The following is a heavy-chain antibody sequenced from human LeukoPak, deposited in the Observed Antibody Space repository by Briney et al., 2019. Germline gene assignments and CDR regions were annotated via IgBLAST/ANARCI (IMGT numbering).Heavy chain of an antibody. Sequence: SETLSLTCTVSGGSISSGSYYWRWIRQPAGKGLEWIGRIYTSGSTNYNPSLKSRVTISVDTSKNQFSLKLSSVTAADTAVYYCARDIVVPAAMRGYYYYGMDVWGQGTTVTVSS. CDR2: IYTSGST. D-gene: IGHD2-2*01. CDR1: GGSISSGSYY. J-gene: IGHJ6*02. CDR3: ARDIVVPAAMRGYYYYGMDV. V-gene: IGHV4-61*02.